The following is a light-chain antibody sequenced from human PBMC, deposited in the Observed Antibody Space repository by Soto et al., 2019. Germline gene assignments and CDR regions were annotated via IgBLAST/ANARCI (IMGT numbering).Light chain of an antibody. V-gene: IGLV2-23*01. Sequence: QSVLTQPASVSGSPGQSITISCTGTSGDVGRYNLVSWYQHYPGKAPQLMIYEGTKRPSGLSNRFSGSKSGNTASLTISGLQAEDEADYYCCSYAGSSTYVFGTGTKVTVL. CDR3: CSYAGSSTYV. CDR1: SGDVGRYNL. J-gene: IGLJ1*01. CDR2: EGT.